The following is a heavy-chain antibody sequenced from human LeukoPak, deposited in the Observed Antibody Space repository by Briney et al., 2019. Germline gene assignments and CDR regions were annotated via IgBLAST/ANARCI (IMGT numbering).Heavy chain of an antibody. Sequence: ASVKVSCKASGYTFTTYGISWVLQAPGQGLEWRGWMNPNSGNTGYAQKFQGRVTITRNTSISTAYMELSSLRSDDTAVYYCARVALAAAGRHDAFDIWGQGTMVTVSS. J-gene: IGHJ3*02. CDR1: GYTFTTYG. CDR3: ARVALAAAGRHDAFDI. CDR2: MNPNSGNT. D-gene: IGHD6-13*01. V-gene: IGHV1-8*03.